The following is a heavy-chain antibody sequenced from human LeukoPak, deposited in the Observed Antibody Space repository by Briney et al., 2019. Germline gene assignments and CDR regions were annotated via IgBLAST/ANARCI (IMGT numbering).Heavy chain of an antibody. Sequence: NKSGPTLVNPTQTLTLTCTFSGFSLSTSGGGVGWIRQPQGKALEWLALIYWNDDKRYSPSLKSRLTITKDTSKNQVVLTMTNMDPVDTATYCCAHRLFGGQQLVDYYFDYWGQGTLVTVSS. D-gene: IGHD6-13*01. CDR2: IYWNDDK. CDR3: AHRLFGGQQLVDYYFDY. V-gene: IGHV2-5*01. CDR1: GFSLSTSGGG. J-gene: IGHJ4*02.